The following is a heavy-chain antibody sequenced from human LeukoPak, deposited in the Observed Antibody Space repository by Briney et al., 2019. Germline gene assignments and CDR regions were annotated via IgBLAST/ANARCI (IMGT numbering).Heavy chain of an antibody. CDR2: IYYTGST. J-gene: IGHJ6*02. CDR3: AREGYYYDSSGYRVGMDV. V-gene: IGHV4-59*01. Sequence: SETLSLTCTVSGGSISSYYWSWIRQPPGKGLEWLGYIYYTGSTNYNPSLKSRVTISVDTSKNQFSLKLNSVTAADTAVYYCAREGYYYDSSGYRVGMDVWGQGTTVTVSS. D-gene: IGHD3-22*01. CDR1: GGSISSYY.